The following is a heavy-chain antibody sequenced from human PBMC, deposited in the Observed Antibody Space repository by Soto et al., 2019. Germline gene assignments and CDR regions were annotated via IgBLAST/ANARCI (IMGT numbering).Heavy chain of an antibody. CDR3: ARQHNDLWSDSPDFDY. Sequence: QVQLVQSGGEVKKPGASVKVSCKASGYTFSNYGVSWVRQAPGQGLEWMGWITAYNGKTNYAHNFEGRVAMTIDTSTSTAYMELRSLRSDDTAVHYCARQHNDLWSDSPDFDYWGQGTLVTVSA. D-gene: IGHD3-3*01. CDR2: ITAYNGKT. CDR1: GYTFSNYG. V-gene: IGHV1-18*04. J-gene: IGHJ4*02.